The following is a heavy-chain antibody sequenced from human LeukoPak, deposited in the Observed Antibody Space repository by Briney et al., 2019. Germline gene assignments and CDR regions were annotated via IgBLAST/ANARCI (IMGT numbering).Heavy chain of an antibody. CDR3: ARDRHWTNDWVFDY. Sequence: SETLSLTCTVSGASICTYYWGWIRQPPGKGLEWIGYIYYNGYTDYNPSLKSRVTISLHTSKNQFSLNLSSVTAADTAVYYCARDRHWTNDWVFDYWGQGTLVTVSS. CDR1: GASICTYY. D-gene: IGHD1/OR15-1a*01. CDR2: IYYNGYT. V-gene: IGHV4-59*01. J-gene: IGHJ4*02.